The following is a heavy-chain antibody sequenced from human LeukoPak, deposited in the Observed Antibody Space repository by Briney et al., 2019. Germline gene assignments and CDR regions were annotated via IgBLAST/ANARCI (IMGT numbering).Heavy chain of an antibody. CDR3: ARHWYSSSSFDY. D-gene: IGHD6-6*01. J-gene: IGHJ4*02. CDR2: IYTSGST. CDR1: GGSISSYY. V-gene: IGHV4-4*09. Sequence: PSETLSLTCTVFGGSISSYYWSWIRQPPGKGLEWIGYIYTSGSTNYNPSLKSRVTISVDTSKNQFSLKLSSVTAANTAVYYCARHWYSSSSFDYWGQGTLVTVSS.